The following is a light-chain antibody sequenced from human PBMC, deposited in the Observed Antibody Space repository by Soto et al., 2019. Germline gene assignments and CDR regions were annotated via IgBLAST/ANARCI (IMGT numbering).Light chain of an antibody. CDR1: SSNIGNYY. CDR2: DNT. CDR3: GVCVGSLSACV. Sequence: QAVVTQPPSVSAAPGQKVTISCSGSSSNIGNYYVSWFQQLPGTAPKLLIYDNTKRPSGIPDRFSGSKSDTSATLGITGLQTGDGATYYCGVCVGSLSACVFGTGTKLTVL. V-gene: IGLV1-51*01. J-gene: IGLJ1*01.